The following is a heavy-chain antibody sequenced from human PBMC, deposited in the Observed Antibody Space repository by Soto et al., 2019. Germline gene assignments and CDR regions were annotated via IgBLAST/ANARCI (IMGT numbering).Heavy chain of an antibody. Sequence: SETLSLTCTVSGGSISSGDYYWSWIRQPPGKGLEWIGYIYYSGSTNYNPSLKSRVTISVDTSKNQFSLKLSSVTAADTAVYYCARTDWAHSNYGFDYYYGMDVWGQGTTVTVS. D-gene: IGHD4-4*01. V-gene: IGHV4-61*08. J-gene: IGHJ6*02. CDR1: GGSISSGDYY. CDR3: ARTDWAHSNYGFDYYYGMDV. CDR2: IYYSGST.